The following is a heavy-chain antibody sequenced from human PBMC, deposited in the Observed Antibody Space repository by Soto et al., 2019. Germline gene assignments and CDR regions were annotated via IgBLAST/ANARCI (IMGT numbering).Heavy chain of an antibody. CDR1: GVSITSYY. Sequence: QVQLQESGPGLVKPSETLSVTCTVSGVSITSYYWNWIRQPAGKGLEWIGRTFNRGSASYNPSLKSRATVSIDTSENQFSLKLTSVTAADTAVYYCATLLGSHQHYYFGIDVWGQGTTVTVSS. CDR2: TFNRGSA. D-gene: IGHD2-2*01. J-gene: IGHJ6*02. CDR3: ATLLGSHQHYYFGIDV. V-gene: IGHV4-4*07.